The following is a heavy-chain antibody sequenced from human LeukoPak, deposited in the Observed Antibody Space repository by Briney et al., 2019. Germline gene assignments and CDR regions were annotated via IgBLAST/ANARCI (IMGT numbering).Heavy chain of an antibody. CDR2: IYYSGTT. J-gene: IGHJ3*02. D-gene: IGHD3-22*01. CDR1: GYSISSGYY. V-gene: IGHV4-38-2*02. Sequence: SETLSLTCTVSGYSISSGYYWGWIRQPPGKGLEWIGSIYYSGTTYYNPSLKSRVTISVDTSKNQFSLKLSSVTAADTAVYYCARGLRSSGRTNAFDIWGQGTMVTVSS. CDR3: ARGLRSSGRTNAFDI.